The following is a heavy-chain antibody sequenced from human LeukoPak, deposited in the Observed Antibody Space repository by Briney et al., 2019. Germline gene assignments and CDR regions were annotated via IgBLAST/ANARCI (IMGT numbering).Heavy chain of an antibody. CDR3: ASSIVVEAYYYGMDV. CDR2: MNPNSGNT. Sequence: GASVKVSCKASGYTFTSYDINWVRQATGQGLEWMGWMNPNSGNTGCAQKFQGRVTMTRNTSISTAYMELSSLRSEDTAVYYCASSIVVEAYYYGMDVWGQGTTVTVSS. V-gene: IGHV1-8*01. J-gene: IGHJ6*02. CDR1: GYTFTSYD. D-gene: IGHD2-21*01.